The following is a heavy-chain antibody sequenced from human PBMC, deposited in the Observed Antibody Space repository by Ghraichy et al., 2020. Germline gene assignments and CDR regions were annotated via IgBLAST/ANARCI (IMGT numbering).Heavy chain of an antibody. CDR2: IGTAGDP. Sequence: SCAASGFTFSSYDMHWVRQATGKGLEWVSAIGTAGDPYYPGSVKGRFTISRENAKNSLYLQMNSLRAGDTAVYYCARGNYDSSGYYYYFDYWGQGTLVTVSS. V-gene: IGHV3-13*05. CDR3: ARGNYDSSGYYYYFDY. J-gene: IGHJ4*02. D-gene: IGHD3-22*01. CDR1: GFTFSSYD.